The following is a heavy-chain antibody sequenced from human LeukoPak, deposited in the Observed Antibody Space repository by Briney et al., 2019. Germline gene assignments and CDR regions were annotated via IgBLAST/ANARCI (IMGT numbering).Heavy chain of an antibody. CDR1: GYTFTGYY. CDR3: ARGQYYYGSGRPYYFDY. V-gene: IGHV1-2*04. D-gene: IGHD3-10*01. CDR2: INPNSGGT. J-gene: IGHJ4*02. Sequence: ASVKVSCKASGYTFTGYYMHWVRQAPGQGLEWMGWINPNSGGTNYAQKFQGWVTMTRDTSISTAYMELSRLRSDDTAVYYCARGQYYYGSGRPYYFDYWGQGTLVTVSS.